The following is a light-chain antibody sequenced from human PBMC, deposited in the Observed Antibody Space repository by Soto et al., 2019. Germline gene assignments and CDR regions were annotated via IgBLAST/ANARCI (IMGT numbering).Light chain of an antibody. Sequence: ELVLTQSPATLSLSPGERATLSCRASQGGSSYLAWYQQKPGQAPRLLIYDAANRATGIPARFSVSGSGTDGTLTINSLEPDDCTVYYCDQPNNCLPFFNCGPGTKV. CDR2: DAA. J-gene: IGKJ3*01. V-gene: IGKV3-11*01. CDR1: QGGSSY. CDR3: DQPNNCLPFFN.